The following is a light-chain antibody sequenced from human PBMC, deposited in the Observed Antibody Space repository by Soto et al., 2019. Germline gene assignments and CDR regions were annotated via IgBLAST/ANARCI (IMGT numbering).Light chain of an antibody. CDR1: SSNIGSNY. Sequence: QYVLTQPPSASGTPGQRVTISCSGSSSNIGSNYVYWYHQLPGTAPKLLIYRNNQRPSGVPDRFSGSKSGTSASLAISGLRSEDEADYYCAAWDDSLSGVVFGGGTKLTVL. V-gene: IGLV1-47*01. J-gene: IGLJ2*01. CDR2: RNN. CDR3: AAWDDSLSGVV.